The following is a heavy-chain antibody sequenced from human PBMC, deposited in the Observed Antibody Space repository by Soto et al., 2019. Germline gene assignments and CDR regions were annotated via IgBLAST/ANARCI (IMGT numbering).Heavy chain of an antibody. J-gene: IGHJ6*03. CDR2: ISSSSSYI. CDR3: ARDNIVVVPAAIGHYYYMDV. Sequence: GGSLRLSCAASGFTFSSYSMNWVRQAPGKGLEWVSSISSSSSYIYYADSVKGRFTISRDNAKNSLYLQMNSLRAEDTAVYYCARDNIVVVPAAIGHYYYMDVWGKGTTVTVSS. CDR1: GFTFSSYS. V-gene: IGHV3-21*01. D-gene: IGHD2-2*01.